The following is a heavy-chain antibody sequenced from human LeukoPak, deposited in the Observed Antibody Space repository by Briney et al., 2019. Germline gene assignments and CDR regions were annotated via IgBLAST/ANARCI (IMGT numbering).Heavy chain of an antibody. CDR1: GFTFNSYW. CDR3: VSDLCGGDDQ. Sequence: GGSLRLSCAASGFTFNSYWMHWVRQAPGQGLVLVSSIDEDGKTIDYADSVKGRFTISRDNAKDTLYLQMSSLRDEDTAVYYCVSDLCGGDDQWGRGTLVTVSS. J-gene: IGHJ5*02. D-gene: IGHD3-3*01. CDR2: IDEDGKTI. V-gene: IGHV3-74*01.